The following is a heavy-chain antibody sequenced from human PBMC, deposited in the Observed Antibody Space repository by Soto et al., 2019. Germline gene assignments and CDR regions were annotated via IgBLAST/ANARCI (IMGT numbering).Heavy chain of an antibody. J-gene: IGHJ5*02. CDR1: GGSISSYY. Sequence: SETLSLTCTVSGGSISSYYWSWIRQPPGKGLEWIGYIYYSGSTNYNPSLKSRVTMSVDTSKNQFSLKLSSVTAADTAVYYCARHEEGWFDPWGQGTLVTISS. V-gene: IGHV4-59*08. CDR3: ARHEEGWFDP. CDR2: IYYSGST.